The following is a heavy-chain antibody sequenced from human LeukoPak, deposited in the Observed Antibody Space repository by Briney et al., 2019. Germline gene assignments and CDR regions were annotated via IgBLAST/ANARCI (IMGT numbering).Heavy chain of an antibody. Sequence: GRSLRLSCAASGFTFSSYAMHWVRQAPGKGLEWVAVISYDGSNKYYADSVKGRFTISRDNSKNTLYLQMNSLRAEDTAVYYCAKDLLGYYDSSGYYSPSNWGQGTLVTVSS. CDR1: GFTFSSYA. CDR3: AKDLLGYYDSSGYYSPSN. CDR2: ISYDGSNK. V-gene: IGHV3-30-3*01. J-gene: IGHJ4*02. D-gene: IGHD3-22*01.